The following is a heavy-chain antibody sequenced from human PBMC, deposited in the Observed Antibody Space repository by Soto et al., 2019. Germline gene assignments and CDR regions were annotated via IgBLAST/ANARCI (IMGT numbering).Heavy chain of an antibody. CDR2: IYYSGST. V-gene: IGHV4-59*01. CDR1: GGSISSYY. D-gene: IGHD6-13*01. J-gene: IGHJ6*03. Sequence: QVQLQESGPGLVKPSETLSLTCTVSGGSISSYYWSWIRQPPGKGLEWIGYIYYSGSTNYNPSLKSRVTISVDTSKNQFSLKLSSVTAADTAVYYCARGYSSSGIGIYYYYYMDVWGKGTTVTVSS. CDR3: ARGYSSSGIGIYYYYYMDV.